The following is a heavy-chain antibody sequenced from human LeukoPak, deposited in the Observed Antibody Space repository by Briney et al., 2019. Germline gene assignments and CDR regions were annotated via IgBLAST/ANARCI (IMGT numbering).Heavy chain of an antibody. CDR1: GGSISSSGYY. V-gene: IGHV4-39*01. CDR3: ARHPDYGDYRGYFDL. CDR2: IYYSGST. D-gene: IGHD4-17*01. J-gene: IGHJ2*01. Sequence: SETLSLTCTVSGGSISSSGYYWGWIRQPPRKGLEWIGSIYYSGSTYYNPSLKSRVTISVDTSKNQFSLKLSSVTAADTAVYYCARHPDYGDYRGYFDLWGRGTLVTVSS.